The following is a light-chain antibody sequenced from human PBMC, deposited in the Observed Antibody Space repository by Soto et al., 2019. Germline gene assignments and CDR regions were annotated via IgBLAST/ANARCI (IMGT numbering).Light chain of an antibody. CDR1: SIDVGSYNL. Sequence: QSALTQPASVSGSPGQSITFSCTGTSIDVGSYNLVSWYQQHPGKAPKLMIYEVSKRPSGVSNRFSGSKSGNTASLTISGLQAEDEADYYCCSYAGSSSSVVFGGGTKVTVL. CDR3: CSYAGSSSSVV. CDR2: EVS. V-gene: IGLV2-23*02. J-gene: IGLJ2*01.